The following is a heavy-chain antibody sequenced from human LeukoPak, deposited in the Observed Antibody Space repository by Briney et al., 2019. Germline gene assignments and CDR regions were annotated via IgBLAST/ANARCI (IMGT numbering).Heavy chain of an antibody. V-gene: IGHV3-23*01. CDR3: AKAVVGELDAFDI. J-gene: IGHJ3*02. CDR2: ISPSGDIT. Sequence: GGSLRLSCAASGFTFSNHGMNWARQAPGKGLEWVSGISPSGDITYYADSVKGRFTISRDNSKNTVYLQVISLTAEDTAVYYCAKAVVGELDAFDIWGQGTMVTVSS. D-gene: IGHD1-1*01. CDR1: GFTFSNHG.